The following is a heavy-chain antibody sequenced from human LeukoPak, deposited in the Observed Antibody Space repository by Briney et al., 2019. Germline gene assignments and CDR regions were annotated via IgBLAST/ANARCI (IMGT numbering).Heavy chain of an antibody. CDR2: TDREGSDRGR. CDR1: GFYFRGYN. V-gene: IGHV3-7*01. CDR3: VTEFWYRFDY. Sequence: GGSLRLSCAASGFYFRGYNMAWVRQAPGKGLEWLATTDREGSDRGREYTASVRGRFTISRDNAKNSVHLYMSSLGADDTAVYFCVTEFWYRFDYWGQEILVTVSS. J-gene: IGHJ4*02. D-gene: IGHD3-3*01.